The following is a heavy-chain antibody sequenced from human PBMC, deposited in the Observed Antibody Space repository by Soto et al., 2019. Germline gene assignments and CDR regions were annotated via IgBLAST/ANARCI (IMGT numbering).Heavy chain of an antibody. D-gene: IGHD3-9*01. CDR1: GYTFTSYA. CDR3: ARDVLRYFDWSFDY. CDR2: INAGNGNT. J-gene: IGHJ4*02. Sequence: ASVKVSCKASGYTFTSYAMHWVRQAPGQRLEWMGWINAGNGNTKYSQKFQGRVTITRDTSASTAYMELSSLRSEDTAVYYCARDVLRYFDWSFDYWGQGALVTVSS. V-gene: IGHV1-3*01.